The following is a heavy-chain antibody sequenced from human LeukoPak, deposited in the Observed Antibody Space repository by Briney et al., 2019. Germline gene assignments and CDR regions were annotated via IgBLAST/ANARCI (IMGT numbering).Heavy chain of an antibody. CDR3: ARILGYSGSYTYYYGMDV. CDR2: INPSGGST. CDR1: GYTFTSYY. J-gene: IGHJ6*02. D-gene: IGHD1-26*01. Sequence: ASVKVSCKASGYTFTSYYMHWVRQAPGQGLEWMGIINPSGGSTSYAQKFQGRVTMTRDTSTSTVHMELSSLRSEDTAVYYCARILGYSGSYTYYYGMDVWGQGTTVTVSS. V-gene: IGHV1-46*01.